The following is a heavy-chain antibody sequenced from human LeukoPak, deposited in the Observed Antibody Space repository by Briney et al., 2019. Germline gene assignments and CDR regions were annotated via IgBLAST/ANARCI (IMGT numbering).Heavy chain of an antibody. Sequence: SETLSLTCSVSGGSISSSVHYWGWVRQPPGKGLEWIVSGSSSGNAYYNPPLKSRVTVSVDTSKNQFSLKLSSVTAADTAVYYCARVCGHYDYVWGSYRPRGSWFDPWGQGTLVTVSS. J-gene: IGHJ5*02. CDR1: GGSISSSVHY. V-gene: IGHV4-39*07. CDR2: GSSSGNA. D-gene: IGHD3-16*02. CDR3: ARVCGHYDYVWGSYRPRGSWFDP.